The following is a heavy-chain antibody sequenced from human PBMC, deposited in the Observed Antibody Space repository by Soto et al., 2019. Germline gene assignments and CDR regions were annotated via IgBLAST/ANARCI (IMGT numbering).Heavy chain of an antibody. V-gene: IGHV1-2*02. CDR2: INPNSDET. J-gene: IGHJ4*01. Sequence: AASLKVGCEATGCIFTDYYIHWVRQAPGQGLEWMGWINPNSDETRYAQKFRGRVTVTMDTSISTAYMDLSRLTSDDTAVYYCARDSAAGAGIGWDYWGQGTLVTVSS. CDR1: GCIFTDYY. CDR3: ARDSAAGAGIGWDY. D-gene: IGHD6-13*01.